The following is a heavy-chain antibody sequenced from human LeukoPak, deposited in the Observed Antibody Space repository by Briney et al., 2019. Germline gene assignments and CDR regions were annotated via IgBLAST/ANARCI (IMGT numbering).Heavy chain of an antibody. CDR3: AREISTRSSTSCYGY. J-gene: IGHJ4*02. Sequence: ASVKVSCKASGYTFTGYYMHWVRQAPGQGLEWMGWINPNSGGTNYARKFQGRVTMTRDTSISTAYMELSRLRSDDTAVYYCAREISTRSSTSCYGYWGQGTLVTVSS. D-gene: IGHD2-2*01. CDR2: INPNSGGT. CDR1: GYTFTGYY. V-gene: IGHV1-2*02.